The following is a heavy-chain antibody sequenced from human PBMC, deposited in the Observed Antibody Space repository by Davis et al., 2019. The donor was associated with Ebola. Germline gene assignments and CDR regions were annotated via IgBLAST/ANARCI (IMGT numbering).Heavy chain of an antibody. V-gene: IGHV4-4*07. Sequence: PSETLSLTCTVSGYSISSGYYWGWIRQPAGKGLEWIGRIYTSGSTNYNPSLKSRVTMSVDTSKNQFSLKLSSVTAADTAVYYCAREGAGVGLFLYYYYMDVWGKGTTVTVSS. CDR2: IYTSGST. J-gene: IGHJ6*03. CDR1: GYSISSGYY. D-gene: IGHD2-21*01. CDR3: AREGAGVGLFLYYYYMDV.